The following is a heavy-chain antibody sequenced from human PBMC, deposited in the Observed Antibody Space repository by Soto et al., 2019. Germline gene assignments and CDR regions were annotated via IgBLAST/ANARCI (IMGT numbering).Heavy chain of an antibody. CDR2: ISYDGSDK. CDR3: ARDYYKYYDSSGYYRSPAY. Sequence: GGSLRLSCGASGFTFGAYAGHWVRQDPGKGLEWVALISYDGSDKDYADSVKGRFTISRDNSRNTLFLQMNSLRAEDTAVYYCARDYYKYYDSSGYYRSPAYWGQGTLVTVSS. J-gene: IGHJ4*02. CDR1: GFTFGAYA. D-gene: IGHD3-22*01. V-gene: IGHV3-30-3*01.